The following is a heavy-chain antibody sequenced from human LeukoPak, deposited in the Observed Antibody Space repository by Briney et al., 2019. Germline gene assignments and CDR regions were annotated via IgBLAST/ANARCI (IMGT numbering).Heavy chain of an antibody. CDR3: TKLKGWYGDGYFDS. D-gene: IGHD6-19*01. J-gene: IGHJ4*02. V-gene: IGHV3-53*01. CDR2: IYSGGTT. CDR1: GFSLSIKY. Sequence: GGSLRLSCAASGFSLSIKYMIWVRQPAGKGLEWVSVIYSGGTTFYADSVKGRFTISRDNSKNTLYLQMNSLRPDDTAVYYCTKLKGWYGDGYFDSWGPGTLVTVSS.